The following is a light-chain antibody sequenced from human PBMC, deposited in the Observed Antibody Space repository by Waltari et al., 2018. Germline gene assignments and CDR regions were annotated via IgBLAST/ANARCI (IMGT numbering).Light chain of an antibody. CDR2: EVT. CDR3: CSHAGSRTLV. V-gene: IGLV2-23*02. Sequence: QSALTQPASVSGSPGQSITISCTATSSNVGRYTLVSWYQHHPGKAPKVMIYEVTKRPSGVSNRFSGSKSGNTASLTISGLQAEDEADYYCCSHAGSRTLVFGGGTKLTVL. J-gene: IGLJ2*01. CDR1: SSNVGRYTL.